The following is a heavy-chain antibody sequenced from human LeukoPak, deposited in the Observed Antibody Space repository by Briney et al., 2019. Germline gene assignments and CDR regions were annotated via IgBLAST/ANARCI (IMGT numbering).Heavy chain of an antibody. Sequence: GGSLRLSCAASGFTFSSYWMSWVRQAPGKGLEWVANIKQDGSEKNYVDSVKGRFSISRDNAKNALDLQMNSLRGEDTAVYYCARAGGYASSWAYWGQGTLVTVSS. J-gene: IGHJ4*02. CDR3: ARAGGYASSWAY. CDR1: GFTFSSYW. D-gene: IGHD5-12*01. CDR2: IKQDGSEK. V-gene: IGHV3-7*01.